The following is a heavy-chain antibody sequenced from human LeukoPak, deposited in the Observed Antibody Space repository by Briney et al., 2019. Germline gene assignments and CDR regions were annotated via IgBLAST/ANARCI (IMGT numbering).Heavy chain of an antibody. CDR3: ARARGLGYGDDVRWFDP. J-gene: IGHJ5*02. CDR1: GFTFSSYW. V-gene: IGHV3-74*01. Sequence: GPLRLSCAASGFTFSSYWMHWVRQPPGKGLVWVSRINSDESSTNYADSVKGRFTISRDNAKNTLYLQMNSLRAEDTAVYYCARARGLGYGDDVRWFDPWGQGTLVTVPS. CDR2: INSDESST. D-gene: IGHD4-17*01.